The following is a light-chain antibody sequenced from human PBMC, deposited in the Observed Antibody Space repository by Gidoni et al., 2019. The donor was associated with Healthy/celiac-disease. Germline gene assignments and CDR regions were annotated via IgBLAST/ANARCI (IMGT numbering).Light chain of an antibody. CDR3: AVWDDTLTGYV. J-gene: IGLJ1*01. Sequence: QSLVTQPPSASGPPGPRVTISCSGTSSNVEVNSVYWYQQVPGMAPKLLIYRDNERPSGVPDRFSGSKSGTSASLAISGLRPEDEADYYCAVWDDTLTGYVFGPGTKVTAL. V-gene: IGLV1-47*01. CDR1: SSNVEVNS. CDR2: RDN.